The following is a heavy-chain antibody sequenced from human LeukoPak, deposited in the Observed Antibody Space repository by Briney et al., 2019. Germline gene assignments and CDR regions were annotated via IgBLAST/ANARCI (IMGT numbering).Heavy chain of an antibody. Sequence: PSETLSLTCTVSGSSISSSYWTWIRQVPGTGLEWIGYISNSGYTSYNPSLKSRVTISVDSSKNQFSPKMTSVTAVDTAVYFCARSVGAAPFDYWGQGTLVTVSS. CDR3: ARSVGAAPFDY. J-gene: IGHJ4*02. CDR1: GSSISSSY. V-gene: IGHV4-59*01. D-gene: IGHD2-15*01. CDR2: ISNSGYT.